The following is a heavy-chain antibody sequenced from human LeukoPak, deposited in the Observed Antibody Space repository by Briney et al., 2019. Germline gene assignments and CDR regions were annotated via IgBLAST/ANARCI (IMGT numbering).Heavy chain of an antibody. V-gene: IGHV4-61*02. CDR3: AREWPPVAGDDGDAFDI. Sequence: PSETLSLTCAVSGGSISSGSYYWSWIRQPAGKGLEWFGRIYTSGSTNYNPSLRSPTTISVDTTKNQSPPTLSSRTAADTAVYYCAREWPPVAGDDGDAFDIWGQGTMVTVS. J-gene: IGHJ3*02. CDR2: IYTSGST. D-gene: IGHD6-19*01. CDR1: GGSISSGSYY.